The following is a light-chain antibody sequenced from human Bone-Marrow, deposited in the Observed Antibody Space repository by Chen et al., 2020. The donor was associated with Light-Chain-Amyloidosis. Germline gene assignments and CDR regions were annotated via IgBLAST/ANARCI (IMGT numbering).Light chain of an antibody. CDR3: RVWDRSSARPV. Sequence: SYVLTQPSSVSVAPGQTATIACGGNNIGSTSVDWYQQTPGQAPLLVVYDDSDRPSGNPGRLSGSNSGNTATLRISRVEAGDEADSSCRVWDRSSARPVFGGGTKLTVL. V-gene: IGLV3-21*02. CDR1: NIGSTS. J-gene: IGLJ3*02. CDR2: DDS.